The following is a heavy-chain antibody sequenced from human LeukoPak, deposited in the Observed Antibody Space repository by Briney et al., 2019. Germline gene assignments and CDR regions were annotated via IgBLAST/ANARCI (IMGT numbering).Heavy chain of an antibody. CDR3: VRFGLTSSLDY. Sequence: GESLKISCKISGYRLTDNWIGWVRQVPGKGLEWMGLIYPGDSDTRYSPSFQGQVTFSVDMSISPAYLQLSGLRASDTAIYYCVRFGLTSSLDYWGQGTLVTVSS. CDR2: IYPGDSDT. V-gene: IGHV5-51*01. CDR1: GYRLTDNW. D-gene: IGHD6-13*01. J-gene: IGHJ4*02.